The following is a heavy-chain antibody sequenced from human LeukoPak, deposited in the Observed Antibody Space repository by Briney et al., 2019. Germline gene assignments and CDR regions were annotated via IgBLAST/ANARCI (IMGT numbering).Heavy chain of an antibody. D-gene: IGHD6-19*01. J-gene: IGHJ4*02. Sequence: GGSLRLSCAASGFTFSSYEMNWVRQAPGKGLEWVSYISSSGSTIYYADSVKGRFTISRDNAKNSLYLQMNSLRAEDTAAYYCAGGLSSGWYDDYWGQGTLVTVSS. CDR2: ISSSGSTI. CDR3: AGGLSSGWYDDY. CDR1: GFTFSSYE. V-gene: IGHV3-48*03.